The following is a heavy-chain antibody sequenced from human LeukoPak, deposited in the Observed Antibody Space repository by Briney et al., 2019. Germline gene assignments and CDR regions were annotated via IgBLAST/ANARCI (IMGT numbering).Heavy chain of an antibody. J-gene: IGHJ4*02. CDR1: GGSISSYY. Sequence: SETLSLTCSVSGGSISSYYWSWIGQPPGKGVEGMGYISYSGSTNYNPSLKRGGTISVAPSKNQFSLKLRSVTAPDTAVYYCARDRGNYFDYWGQGTLVTVSS. CDR2: ISYSGST. V-gene: IGHV4-59*01. CDR3: ARDRGNYFDY. D-gene: IGHD6-13*01.